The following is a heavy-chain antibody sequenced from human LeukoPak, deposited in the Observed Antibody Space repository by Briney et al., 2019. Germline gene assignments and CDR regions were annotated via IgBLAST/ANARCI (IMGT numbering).Heavy chain of an antibody. CDR2: IYHSGST. CDR3: ARDSLIMTGYYGDYYYGMDV. V-gene: IGHV4-4*02. J-gene: IGHJ6*02. D-gene: IGHD3-9*01. CDR1: GGSISSSNW. Sequence: NPSETLSLTCAVSGGSISSSNWWSWVRQPPGKGLEWIGEIYHSGSTNYNPSLKSRVTISVDKSKNQFSLKLSSVTAADTAVYYCARDSLIMTGYYGDYYYGMDVWGQGTTVTVSS.